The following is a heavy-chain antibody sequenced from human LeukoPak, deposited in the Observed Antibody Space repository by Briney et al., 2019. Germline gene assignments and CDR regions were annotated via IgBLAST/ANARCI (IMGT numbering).Heavy chain of an antibody. V-gene: IGHV4-59*01. J-gene: IGHJ5*02. Sequence: SETLSLTCTVSGGSISSYYWSWIRQPPGKGLEWIGYIYYSGSTNYNPSLKSRVTISVDTSKNQFSLKLSSVTAADTAVYYCARDEAVAGDNWFDPWGQGTLVTVSS. CDR3: ARDEAVAGDNWFDP. CDR1: GGSISSYY. D-gene: IGHD6-19*01. CDR2: IYYSGST.